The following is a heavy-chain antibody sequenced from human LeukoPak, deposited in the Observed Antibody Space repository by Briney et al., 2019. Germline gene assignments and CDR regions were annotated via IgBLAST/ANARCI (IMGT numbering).Heavy chain of an antibody. V-gene: IGHV3-30*04. CDR2: ISYDGSNK. CDR1: GFTFSSYA. D-gene: IGHD3-10*01. Sequence: GGSLRLSCAASGFTFSSYAMHWVRQAPGKGLEWVAVISYDGSNKYYADSVKGRFTISRDNAKNTLYLQMNSLRAEDTAVYYCVELWFGGGWGQGTLVTVSS. J-gene: IGHJ4*02. CDR3: VELWFGGG.